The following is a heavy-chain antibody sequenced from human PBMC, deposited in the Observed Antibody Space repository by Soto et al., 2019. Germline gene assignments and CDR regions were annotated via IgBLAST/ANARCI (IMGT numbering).Heavy chain of an antibody. D-gene: IGHD3-10*01. V-gene: IGHV3-23*01. J-gene: IGHJ4*02. CDR1: GFTFSSYA. CDR2: ISGSGGST. Sequence: EVQLLESGGGLVQPGGSLRLSCAASGFTFSSYAMSWVRQAPGKGLEWVSAISGSGGSTYYADSVKGRFTISRDNPKNTLYLQMNSLRAEDTAVYYSAKGWLAVRGEPPTDWGQGTLVTVSS. CDR3: AKGWLAVRGEPPTD.